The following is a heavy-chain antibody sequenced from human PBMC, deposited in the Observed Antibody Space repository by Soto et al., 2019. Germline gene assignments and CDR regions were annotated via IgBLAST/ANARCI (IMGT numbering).Heavy chain of an antibody. D-gene: IGHD6-19*01. Sequence: GGSLRLSCAASGFTFSSYAMSWVRQAPGKGLEWVSAISGSGGSTYYADSVKGRFTISRDNSKNTLYLQMNSLRAEDTAVYYCAKVRIQWLVPGGAFDIWGQGTMVTVSS. CDR2: ISGSGGST. CDR1: GFTFSSYA. J-gene: IGHJ3*02. CDR3: AKVRIQWLVPGGAFDI. V-gene: IGHV3-23*01.